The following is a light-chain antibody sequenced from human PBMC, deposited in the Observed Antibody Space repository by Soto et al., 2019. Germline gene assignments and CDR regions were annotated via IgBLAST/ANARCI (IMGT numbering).Light chain of an antibody. V-gene: IGKV3-20*01. CDR1: QSVSSSY. J-gene: IGKJ4*01. CDR3: QQYGSSPQT. Sequence: ESVLTQSPGTLSLSPGERATLSCRASQSVSSSYLAWYQQKPGQAPRLLIYGASSRATGIPDRFSGSGSGTDFTLTISRLEPEDFAVYYCQQYGSSPQTFGGGTKVEIK. CDR2: GAS.